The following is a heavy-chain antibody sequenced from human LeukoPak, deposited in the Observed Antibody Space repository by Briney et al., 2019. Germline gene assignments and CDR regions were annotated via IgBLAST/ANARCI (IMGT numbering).Heavy chain of an antibody. CDR1: GFTFSDFW. J-gene: IGHJ4*02. D-gene: IGHD1-26*01. Sequence: GGSLRLSCAASGFTFSDFWMSWVRQAPGKGLEWVANINQDGSAKYYVDSLKGRFTISRDNAKNSLYLQVNSLRAEDTAVYYCARYKRVGPTLLDSWGQGTLVTVSA. CDR2: INQDGSAK. CDR3: ARYKRVGPTLLDS. V-gene: IGHV3-7*01.